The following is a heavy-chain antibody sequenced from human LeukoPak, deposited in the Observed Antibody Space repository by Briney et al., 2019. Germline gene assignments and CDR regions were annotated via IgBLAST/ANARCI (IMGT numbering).Heavy chain of an antibody. Sequence: SETLSLTCNVSGGSISGSSYNWAWIRQPPGKGLEWIRCLYYSGNTYYNPSLKSRVTISVDTSKNQFSLRLSSVTAADTAVYYCAKRDTTLDYWGQGTLVTVSS. CDR2: LYYSGNT. D-gene: IGHD1-26*01. J-gene: IGHJ4*02. CDR3: AKRDTTLDY. CDR1: GGSISGSSYN. V-gene: IGHV4-39*01.